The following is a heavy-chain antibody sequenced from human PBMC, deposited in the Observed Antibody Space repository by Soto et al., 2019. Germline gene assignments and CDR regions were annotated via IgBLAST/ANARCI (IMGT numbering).Heavy chain of an antibody. CDR1: AFTFSSSE. D-gene: IGHD1-1*01. Sequence: EVQLVESGGGLVQPGGSLRLSCAASAFTFSSSEMNWVRQAPGRGLEWVSYISGSGTTIYYAASVKGRFTISRDNAKNSLYLQMISLRAEDTAVYYCAREVAWRYDYWGQGNLVTVSS. CDR3: AREVAWRYDY. J-gene: IGHJ4*02. V-gene: IGHV3-48*03. CDR2: ISGSGTTI.